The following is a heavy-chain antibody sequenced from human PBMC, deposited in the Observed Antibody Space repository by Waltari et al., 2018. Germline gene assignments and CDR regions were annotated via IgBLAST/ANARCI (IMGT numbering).Heavy chain of an antibody. V-gene: IGHV3-21*06. D-gene: IGHD3-10*01. CDR3: ATGFSPSQGHRGWFDP. CDR1: VLTFDTSH. CDR2: ITSRSTSE. Sequence: EADLVEYGGGLVKPGGSLRLSCVASVLTFDTSHINWVRQPPGKGLQWIASITSRSTSEYYGDSVKGRFTISRDNARNLVYLQMNRLTDEDTAVYYCATGFSPSQGHRGWFDPWGPGTLV. J-gene: IGHJ5*02.